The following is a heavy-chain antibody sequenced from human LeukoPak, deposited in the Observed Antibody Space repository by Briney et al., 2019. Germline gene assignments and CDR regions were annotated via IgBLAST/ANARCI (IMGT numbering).Heavy chain of an antibody. CDR3: ARDLWLGGPRSGFDI. Sequence: SETLSLTCTVSGGSISSGSYYWSWIRQPAGKGLEWIGRIYTSGSTNYNPSLKSRVTISVDTSKNQFSLKLSSVTAADTAVYYCARDLWLGGPRSGFDIWGQGTMVTVSS. CDR1: GGSISSGSYY. D-gene: IGHD3-10*01. V-gene: IGHV4-61*02. J-gene: IGHJ3*02. CDR2: IYTSGST.